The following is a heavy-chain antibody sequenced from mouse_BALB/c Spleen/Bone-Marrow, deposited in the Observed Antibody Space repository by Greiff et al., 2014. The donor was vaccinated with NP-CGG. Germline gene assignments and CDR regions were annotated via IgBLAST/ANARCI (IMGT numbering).Heavy chain of an antibody. CDR1: GYTFTDYN. Sequence: SGPELAKPGASVKISCKASGYTFTDYNMHWVKQSHGKSLEWIGYIYPYNGGTGYNQKFKSKATLTVDNSSSTAYMELRSLTSEDSAVYYCSRFRYDWYFDVWGAGTTVTVSS. D-gene: IGHD2-14*01. CDR3: SRFRYDWYFDV. CDR2: IYPYNGGT. V-gene: IGHV1S29*02. J-gene: IGHJ1*01.